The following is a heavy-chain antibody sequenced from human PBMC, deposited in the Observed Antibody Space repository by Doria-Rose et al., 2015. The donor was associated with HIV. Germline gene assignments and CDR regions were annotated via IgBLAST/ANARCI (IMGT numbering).Heavy chain of an antibody. J-gene: IGHJ6*02. CDR2: INHSGST. CDR1: GGSFSGYY. V-gene: IGHV4-34*01. Sequence: QVQLQQWDAGLVKPSETLSLTCAVFGGSFSGYYWSWIRQPPGKGLEWIGEINHSGSTNYKTSLKSRVTISLDTSKNLFSLKLSSVTAADTAVYYGARGLLRGGWNDVDYYYGMDVWGQGTTVTVSS. CDR3: ARGLLRGGWNDVDYYYGMDV. D-gene: IGHD1-1*01.